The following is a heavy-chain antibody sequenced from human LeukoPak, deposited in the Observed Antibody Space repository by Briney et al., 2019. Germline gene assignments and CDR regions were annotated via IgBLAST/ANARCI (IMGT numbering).Heavy chain of an antibody. D-gene: IGHD1-7*01. V-gene: IGHV4-59*01. CDR1: GGSISSYY. Sequence: SETLSLTCTVSGGSISSYYWSWIRQPPGKGLEWIGYIYYSGSTHYNPSLKSRVTISVDTSKNQFSLKLSSVTAADTAVYYCARGHYNWNSFRWFDPWGQGTLVTVSS. J-gene: IGHJ5*02. CDR2: IYYSGST. CDR3: ARGHYNWNSFRWFDP.